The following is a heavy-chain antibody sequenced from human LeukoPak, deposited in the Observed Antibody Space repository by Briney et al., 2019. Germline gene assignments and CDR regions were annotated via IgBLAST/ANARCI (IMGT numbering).Heavy chain of an antibody. CDR1: GGSISSYY. Sequence: SETLSLTCTVSGGSISSYYCNWIRQPPGKGLEWIGYIYYSGSTNYNPSLKSRVTISVDTSKNQFSLKLSSVTAADTAVYYCARSYAYDYPPTAYWGQGTLVTVSS. V-gene: IGHV4-59*01. J-gene: IGHJ4*02. CDR3: ARSYAYDYPPTAY. CDR2: IYYSGST. D-gene: IGHD3-16*01.